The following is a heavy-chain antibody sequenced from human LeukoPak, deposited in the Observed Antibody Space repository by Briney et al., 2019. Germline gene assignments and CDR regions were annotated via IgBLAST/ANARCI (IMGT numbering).Heavy chain of an antibody. CDR2: ISSSGSAD. J-gene: IGHJ4*02. V-gene: IGHV3-11*04. CDR1: GFTFSDYY. Sequence: GGSLRLSCAATGFTFSDYYMSWLRQAPGKGLEWISYISSSGSADYYADSVQGRFTVSRDNAKSSLYLQMNSLRAEDTAVYYCARTQRYYDLWSGMNWGQGTMVTVSS. D-gene: IGHD3-3*01. CDR3: ARTQRYYDLWSGMN.